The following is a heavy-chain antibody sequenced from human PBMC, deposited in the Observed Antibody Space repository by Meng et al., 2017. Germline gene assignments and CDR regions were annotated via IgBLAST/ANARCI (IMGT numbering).Heavy chain of an antibody. CDR3: ARDRSRDRVQGAFDI. Sequence: GHGLVKLSGTLALDCAVVGGSISSINWWSWVRQPPGKGLEWIGEIYHSGSTNYNPSLKSRVTISVDKSKNQFSLKLSSVTAADTAVYYCARDRSRDRVQGAFDIWGQGTMVTVSS. V-gene: IGHV4-4*02. D-gene: IGHD3-10*01. CDR2: IYHSGST. J-gene: IGHJ3*02. CDR1: GGSISSINW.